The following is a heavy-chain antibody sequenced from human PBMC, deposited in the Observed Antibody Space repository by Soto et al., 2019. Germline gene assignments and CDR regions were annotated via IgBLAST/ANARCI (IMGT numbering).Heavy chain of an antibody. CDR3: ARWGPYCSSTSCYYYYYGMDV. D-gene: IGHD2-2*01. J-gene: IGHJ6*02. Sequence: SVKVSCKASGGTFSSYAISWVRQAPGQGLEWMGGIIPIFGTANYAQKFQGRVTITADESTSTAYMELSSLRSEDTAVYYCARWGPYCSSTSCYYYYYGMDVWGQGTTVTVS. CDR2: IIPIFGTA. CDR1: GGTFSSYA. V-gene: IGHV1-69*13.